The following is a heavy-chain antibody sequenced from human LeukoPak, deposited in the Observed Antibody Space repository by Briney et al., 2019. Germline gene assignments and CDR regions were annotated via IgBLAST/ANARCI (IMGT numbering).Heavy chain of an antibody. CDR3: ARGASQDQDYYDSSGYYPYDY. CDR2: IYYSGST. CDR1: GGSIGSYY. J-gene: IGHJ4*02. V-gene: IGHV4-59*01. Sequence: PSETLSLTCTVSGGSIGSYYWSWIRQPPGKGLEWIGYIYYSGSTNYNPSLKSRVTISVDTSKNQFSLKLSSVTAADTAVYYCARGASQDQDYYDSSGYYPYDYWGQGTLVTVSS. D-gene: IGHD3-22*01.